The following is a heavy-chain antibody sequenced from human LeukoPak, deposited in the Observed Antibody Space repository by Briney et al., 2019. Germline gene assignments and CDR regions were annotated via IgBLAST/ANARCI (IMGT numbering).Heavy chain of an antibody. Sequence: SETLSLTCTVSGGSISGYYWSWIRQPPGKGLEYIGYDHYSGSTNYNPSLKSRVTMFVDMSKNQFSLRLSSVTAADTAVYYCARHRAYSSSSPFDYWGQGTLVTVSS. D-gene: IGHD6-6*01. CDR1: GGSISGYY. V-gene: IGHV4-59*08. J-gene: IGHJ4*02. CDR2: DHYSGST. CDR3: ARHRAYSSSSPFDY.